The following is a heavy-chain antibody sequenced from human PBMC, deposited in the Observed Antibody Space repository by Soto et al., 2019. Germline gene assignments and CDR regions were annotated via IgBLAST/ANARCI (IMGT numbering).Heavy chain of an antibody. J-gene: IGHJ2*01. CDR2: INTAGTST. V-gene: IGHV3-74*01. Sequence: EVQLVESGGGLVQPGGSLRLSCAASGFSFSNYWMHWVRQAPGKGLVWVSRINTAGTSTSYADSVKGRFTISRDTAKNTLFLQTNSLRAEDTAVYYCALTSGSFDLWGRGTLVTVFS. CDR3: ALTSGSFDL. D-gene: IGHD6-6*01. CDR1: GFSFSNYW.